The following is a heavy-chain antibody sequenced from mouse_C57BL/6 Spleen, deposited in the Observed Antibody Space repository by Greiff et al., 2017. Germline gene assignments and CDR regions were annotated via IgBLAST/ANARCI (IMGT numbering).Heavy chain of an antibody. D-gene: IGHD3-1*01. Sequence: VQLQQPGAELVKPGASVKLSCKASGYTFTSYGITWVKQRPGQGLEWIGDIYPRSGSTNYNEKFKGKATLTVDTSSSTAYMELRSLTSEDSAVYYCARGAGQAMAYWGKGTPVTVSS. V-gene: IGHV1-55*01. J-gene: IGHJ4*01. CDR3: ARGAGQAMAY. CDR2: IYPRSGST. CDR1: GYTFTSYG.